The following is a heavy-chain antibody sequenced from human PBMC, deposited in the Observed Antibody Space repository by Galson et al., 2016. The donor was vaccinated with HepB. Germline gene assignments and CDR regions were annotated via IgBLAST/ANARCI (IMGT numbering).Heavy chain of an antibody. CDR2: TYYRSKWYN. J-gene: IGHJ5*02. CDR3: AGPGFGLILYGFDP. V-gene: IGHV6-1*01. D-gene: IGHD2-15*01. CDR1: GDSVSSNSAA. Sequence: CAISGDSVSSNSAAWNWIRQSPSRGLEWLGRTYYRSKWYNDYPVSVKSRIIINPDTSKNQFSLQLKSVTPEDTAVYYCAGPGFGLILYGFDPWGQGTLVTVSS.